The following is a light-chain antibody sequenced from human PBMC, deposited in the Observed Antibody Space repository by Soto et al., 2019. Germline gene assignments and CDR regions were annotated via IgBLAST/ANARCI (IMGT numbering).Light chain of an antibody. CDR2: DVS. CDR1: SSDVGGYNY. Sequence: QSALTQPASVSGSPGQSITISCTGTSSDVGGYNYVSWYQQHPGKAPKLMIYDVSNRPSGLSNRFSGSKSGNTASLTISGLQTDDEADYFCSSYRSSGTSYVFGTGTKVTVL. J-gene: IGLJ1*01. CDR3: SSYRSSGTSYV. V-gene: IGLV2-14*01.